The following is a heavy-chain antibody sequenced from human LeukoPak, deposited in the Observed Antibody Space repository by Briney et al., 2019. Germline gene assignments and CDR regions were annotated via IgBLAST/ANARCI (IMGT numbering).Heavy chain of an antibody. CDR3: ARGYSYGWRY. V-gene: IGHV4-34*01. J-gene: IGHJ4*02. Sequence: PSETLSLTCAVYGGSFSGYYWSWIRQPPGKGLEWIGEINHSGSTNYNPSLKSRVTISVDTSKNQFSLKLSSVTAADTAVYYCARGYSYGWRYWGQGTLVTVSS. CDR1: GGSFSGYY. CDR2: INHSGST. D-gene: IGHD5-18*01.